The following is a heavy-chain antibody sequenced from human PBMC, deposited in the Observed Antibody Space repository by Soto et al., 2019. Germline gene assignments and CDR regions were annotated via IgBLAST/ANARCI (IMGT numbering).Heavy chain of an antibody. Sequence: ASVKVSCKASGYTFTSYGISWVRQAPGQRLEWMGWISGYNGNTKYSEKFQGRVTITRDTSTSTAYMELSSLRSEDTAVYYCARDQGGTYYDYVWGSYRPASFDYWGQGTLVTVSS. J-gene: IGHJ4*02. CDR2: ISGYNGNT. CDR3: ARDQGGTYYDYVWGSYRPASFDY. D-gene: IGHD3-16*02. CDR1: GYTFTSYG. V-gene: IGHV1-18*01.